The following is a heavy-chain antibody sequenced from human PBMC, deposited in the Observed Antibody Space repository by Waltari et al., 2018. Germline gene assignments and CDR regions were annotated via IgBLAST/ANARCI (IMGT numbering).Heavy chain of an antibody. V-gene: IGHV4-34*01. Sequence: QVRLRQWGAGRLKPSETLSLPCAVYGGSFSGYYGSGTGRPPGKGREWIGEINHSGSTNYNPSLKSRVTISVDTSKNQFSLKLSSVTAADTAVYYCARGVDTVPAEHASNWYFDLWGRGTLVTVSS. CDR2: INHSGST. J-gene: IGHJ2*01. D-gene: IGHD5-18*01. CDR1: GGSFSGYY. CDR3: ARGVDTVPAEHASNWYFDL.